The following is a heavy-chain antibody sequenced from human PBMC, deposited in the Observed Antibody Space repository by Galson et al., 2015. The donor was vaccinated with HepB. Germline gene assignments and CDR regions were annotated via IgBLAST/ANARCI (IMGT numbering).Heavy chain of an antibody. Sequence: SLRLSCAASGFSFSSYAIHWVRRAPGKGLEWVAVISHDGNKKYYADSVRGRFTISRDNSKNTIYIEMNRLSAEDTATCYCARDRRVEVVVAATLDYWGQGTLLSVSS. J-gene: IGHJ4*02. CDR2: ISHDGNKK. V-gene: IGHV3-30*04. CDR1: GFSFSSYA. CDR3: ARDRRVEVVVAATLDY. D-gene: IGHD2-15*01.